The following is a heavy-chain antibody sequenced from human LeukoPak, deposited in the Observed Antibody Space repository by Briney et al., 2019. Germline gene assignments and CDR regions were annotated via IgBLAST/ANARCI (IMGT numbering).Heavy chain of an antibody. J-gene: IGHJ4*02. Sequence: GGSLRLSCAASRFTFSSYALSWVRQAPGKGLEWVSAISGSGGSTYYADSVKGRFTISRDNSKNTLYLQMNSLRAEDTAVYYCAKDFATGYSSGWYVYWGQGTLVTVSS. CDR1: RFTFSSYA. CDR2: ISGSGGST. CDR3: AKDFATGYSSGWYVY. V-gene: IGHV3-23*01. D-gene: IGHD6-19*01.